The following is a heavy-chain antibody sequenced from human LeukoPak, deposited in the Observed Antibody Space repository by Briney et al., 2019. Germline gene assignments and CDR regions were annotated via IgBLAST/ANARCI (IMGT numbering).Heavy chain of an antibody. D-gene: IGHD1-26*01. J-gene: IGHJ6*03. CDR3: ARDPYSGNYGSYYYYYMDV. CDR2: ITSSGTYT. V-gene: IGHV3-21*01. Sequence: GGSLRLSCAASGFTFSSYSMNWVRQAPGRALEWVSSITSSGTYTFYADSVKGRFTISRDNAKNSLYLQMNSLGPEDTAVYYCARDPYSGNYGSYYYYYMDVWGKGTTVTISS. CDR1: GFTFSSYS.